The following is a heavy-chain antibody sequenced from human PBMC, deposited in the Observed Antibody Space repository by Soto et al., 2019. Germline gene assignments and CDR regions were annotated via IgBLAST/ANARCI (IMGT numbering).Heavy chain of an antibody. CDR2: ISNSGTTI. CDR3: ASADGDYSYYYGMDV. J-gene: IGHJ6*02. Sequence: DVQLVESGGSLVQPGGSLRVSCAASGFTFSSYSMNWVRQAPGKGLEWLSYISNSGTTIDYADSVKGRFTISRDNAKNSLYLQMNSLRAEDTAVYYCASADGDYSYYYGMDVWGQGTTVSVSS. V-gene: IGHV3-48*01. CDR1: GFTFSSYS. D-gene: IGHD4-17*01.